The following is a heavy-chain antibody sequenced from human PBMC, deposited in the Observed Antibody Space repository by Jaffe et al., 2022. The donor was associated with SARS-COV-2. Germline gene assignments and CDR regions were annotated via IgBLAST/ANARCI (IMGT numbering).Heavy chain of an antibody. CDR1: GFTFGDYA. J-gene: IGHJ4*02. D-gene: IGHD1-26*01. CDR3: TRGRAVVGATSPFDY. V-gene: IGHV3-49*05. Sequence: EVQLVESGGGFVKPGRSLRLSCTASGFTFGDYAMNWFRQAPGKGLEWVGFIRSKAYGGTTEYAASVKGRFIISRDDSKSIAYLQMNSLKTEDIAVYYCTRGRAVVGATSPFDYWGQGTLVTVSS. CDR2: IRSKAYGGTT.